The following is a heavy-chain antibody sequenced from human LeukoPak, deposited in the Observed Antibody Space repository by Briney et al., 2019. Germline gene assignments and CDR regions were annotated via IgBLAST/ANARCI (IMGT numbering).Heavy chain of an antibody. V-gene: IGHV3-23*01. Sequence: GGSLRLSCAASGFTFSSYAMSWVRQAPGKGLEWVSAISGSGGSTYYADSVKGRFTISRDNSKNTLYPQMNSLRAEDTAVYYCAKAPPGYSSGWYDYYGMDVWGQGTTVTVSS. CDR3: AKAPPGYSSGWYDYYGMDV. CDR2: ISGSGGST. D-gene: IGHD6-19*01. J-gene: IGHJ6*02. CDR1: GFTFSSYA.